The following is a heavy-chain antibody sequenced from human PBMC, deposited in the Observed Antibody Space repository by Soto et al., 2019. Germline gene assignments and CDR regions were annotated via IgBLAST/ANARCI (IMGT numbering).Heavy chain of an antibody. CDR3: ARDRAGYSYGYYYYYGTDV. CDR2: INPNSGDT. CDR1: GYTFTGYY. D-gene: IGHD5-18*01. Sequence: ASVKVSCKASGYTFTGYYMHWVRQAPGQGLEWMGWINPNSGDTNYAQKFQGWVTMTRDTSISTAYMELSRLRSDDTAVYYCARDRAGYSYGYYYYYGTDVWGQGTTVTVSS. J-gene: IGHJ6*02. V-gene: IGHV1-2*04.